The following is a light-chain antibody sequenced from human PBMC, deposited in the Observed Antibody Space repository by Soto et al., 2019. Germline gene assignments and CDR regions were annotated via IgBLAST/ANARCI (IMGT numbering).Light chain of an antibody. V-gene: IGLV2-8*01. J-gene: IGLJ2*01. CDR1: SSDVGAYDF. Sequence: QSVLTQPPSASGSPGQSVTISCTGTSSDVGAYDFVSWYQQHPGKVPKLIIYEVNKRPSGVPDRFSGAKSGNTASLTVSGLQPEDEADYFCSSCAGRDNLVFGGGTQLTVL. CDR3: SSCAGRDNLV. CDR2: EVN.